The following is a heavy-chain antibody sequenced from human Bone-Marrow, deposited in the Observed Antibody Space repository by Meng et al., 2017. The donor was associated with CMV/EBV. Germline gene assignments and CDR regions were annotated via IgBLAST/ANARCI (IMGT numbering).Heavy chain of an antibody. D-gene: IGHD3-10*01. CDR1: GGSISSYY. V-gene: IGHV4-59*01. CDR2: IYYSGST. Sequence: SETLSLTCTVSGGSISSYYWSWIRQPPGKGLEWIGYIYYSGSTNYNPSLKSRVTISVDTSKNQFSLKLSSVTAADTAVYYCARDSGRGADYYYYGMDVWGQGTTVTVSS. CDR3: ARDSGRGADYYYYGMDV. J-gene: IGHJ6*02.